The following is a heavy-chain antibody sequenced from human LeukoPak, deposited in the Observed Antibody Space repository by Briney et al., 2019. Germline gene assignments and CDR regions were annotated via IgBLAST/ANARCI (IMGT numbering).Heavy chain of an antibody. CDR3: AREGSYDQFDY. CDR2: IIPIFGTP. J-gene: IGHJ4*02. CDR1: GGTVTTYT. D-gene: IGHD5-18*01. V-gene: IGHV1-69*05. Sequence: SVKVSCKASGGTVTTYTLTWVRQAPGQGLERMGGIIPIFGTPNYAQKLQGRVTMTTATSTSTAYMELRSLRSDDTAVYYCAREGSYDQFDYWGQGTLVTVSS.